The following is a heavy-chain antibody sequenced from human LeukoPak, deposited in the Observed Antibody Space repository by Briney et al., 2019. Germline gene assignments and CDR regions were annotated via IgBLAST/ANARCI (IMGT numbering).Heavy chain of an antibody. D-gene: IGHD5-18*01. Sequence: GGSLRLSCAASGFTLSSYEMNWVRQAPGKGLEWVSYISSSGSTIYYADSVKGRFTISRDNAKNSLYLQMNSLRAEDTAVYYCARGYMDTLDYWGQGTLVTVSS. CDR1: GFTLSSYE. V-gene: IGHV3-48*03. CDR2: ISSSGSTI. J-gene: IGHJ4*02. CDR3: ARGYMDTLDY.